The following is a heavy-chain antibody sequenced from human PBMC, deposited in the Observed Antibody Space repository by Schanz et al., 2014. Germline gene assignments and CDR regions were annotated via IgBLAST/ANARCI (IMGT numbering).Heavy chain of an antibody. J-gene: IGHJ4*02. V-gene: IGHV3-21*01. CDR3: ARDRVQYSSGWYSDS. CDR2: SSDSSSYI. D-gene: IGHD6-19*01. CDR1: GFTFSDYS. Sequence: EVHLVESGGGLVKPGGSLRLSCGASGFTFSDYSMNWVRQAPGKGLEWVSSSSDSSSYIYYADSVKGRFTISRDNAKNSLYLQMSSPRAEDTAVYYCARDRVQYSSGWYSDSWGQGTLVTVSS.